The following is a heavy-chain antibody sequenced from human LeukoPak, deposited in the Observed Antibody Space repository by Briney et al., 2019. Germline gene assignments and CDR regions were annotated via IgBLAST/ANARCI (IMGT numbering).Heavy chain of an antibody. V-gene: IGHV4-38-2*02. CDR1: GYSISSGYY. D-gene: IGHD6-13*01. CDR2: IYHSGST. CDR3: AKAQQLDAFDI. J-gene: IGHJ3*02. Sequence: SETLSLTCTVSGYSISSGYYWGWIRKPPGKGLEWIGTIYHSGSTYYNPSLKSRVTISVDTSKNQFALKLSSVTAADTAVYFCAKAQQLDAFDIWGQGTMVTVSS.